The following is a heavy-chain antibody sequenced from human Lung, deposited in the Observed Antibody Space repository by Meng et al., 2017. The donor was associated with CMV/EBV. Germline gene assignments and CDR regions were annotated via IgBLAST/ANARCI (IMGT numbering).Heavy chain of an antibody. D-gene: IGHD2-2*01. CDR2: ISSRSSYI. J-gene: IGHJ6*02. Sequence: LTXXASGFTFSSYSINWVRQAPGKGLEWVSSISSRSSYIYYADSVKGRFTISRDNAKNSLYLQMNSLRAEDTAVYYCAREFCSSSSCYPPDVWGQGTTVTVSS. V-gene: IGHV3-21*01. CDR1: GFTFSSYS. CDR3: AREFCSSSSCYPPDV.